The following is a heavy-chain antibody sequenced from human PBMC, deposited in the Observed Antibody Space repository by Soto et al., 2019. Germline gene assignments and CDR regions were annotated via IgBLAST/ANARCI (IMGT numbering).Heavy chain of an antibody. CDR2: IIPIFGTA. CDR3: ASRGDYQPYYYGMDV. Sequence: QVQLVQSGAEVKKPGSSVKVSCKASGGTFSSYAISWVRQAPGQGLEWMGGIIPIFGTANYAQKFQGRVTINAEKSTSTAYMELSSLRSEDTAVYYCASRGDYQPYYYGMDVWGQGTTVTGSS. CDR1: GGTFSSYA. D-gene: IGHD3-10*01. V-gene: IGHV1-69*06. J-gene: IGHJ6*02.